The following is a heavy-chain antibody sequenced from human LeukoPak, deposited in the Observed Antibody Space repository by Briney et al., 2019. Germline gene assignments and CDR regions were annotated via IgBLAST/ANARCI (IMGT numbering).Heavy chain of an antibody. D-gene: IGHD3-22*01. CDR1: GGSFSGYY. Sequence: PSETLSLTCAVYGGSFSGYYWSWIRQPPGKGLEWIGEINHSGSTNYNPSLKSRVTISVDTSKNQFSLKMSSVTAADTAVYYCARHSVFTGTYYYDSSGYFVVWGQGTLVTVSS. J-gene: IGHJ4*02. V-gene: IGHV4-34*01. CDR3: ARHSVFTGTYYYDSSGYFVV. CDR2: INHSGST.